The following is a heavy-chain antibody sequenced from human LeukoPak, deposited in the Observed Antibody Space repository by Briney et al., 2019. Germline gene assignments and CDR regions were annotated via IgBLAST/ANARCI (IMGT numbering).Heavy chain of an antibody. CDR2: IYYSGST. V-gene: IGHV4-39*07. J-gene: IGHJ4*02. CDR1: RGSISSSSYY. CDR3: ARVVLAPQKFYYDSSGSYRGNFDY. D-gene: IGHD3-22*01. Sequence: SETLSLTCTVSRGSISSSSYYWGWIRQPPGKGLEWIGSIYYSGSTYYNPSLKSRVTISVDTSTNQFSLKLSFVTAADTAVYYCARVVLAPQKFYYDSSGSYRGNFDYWGQGTLVTVSS.